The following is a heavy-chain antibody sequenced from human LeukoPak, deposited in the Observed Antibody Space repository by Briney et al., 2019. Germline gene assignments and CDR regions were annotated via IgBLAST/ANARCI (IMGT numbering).Heavy chain of an antibody. V-gene: IGHV1-46*01. CDR3: ATVAGVRLEWGLDQTQFDY. Sequence: ASVTVSCKASGYTFTSYDMQWVRQAPGQGFEWLGMINPSGGGTNYAQKFQGRVTMTEDTSTDTAYMELSSLRSEDTAVYYCATVAGVRLEWGLDQTQFDYWGQGTLVTVSS. CDR2: INPSGGGT. CDR1: GYTFTSYD. J-gene: IGHJ4*02. D-gene: IGHD2-15*01.